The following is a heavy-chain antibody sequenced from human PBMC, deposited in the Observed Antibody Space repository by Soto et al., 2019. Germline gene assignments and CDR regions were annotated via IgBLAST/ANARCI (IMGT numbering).Heavy chain of an antibody. Sequence: QVQLQQWGAGLLKPSETLSLTCAVYGGSFSGYYWSWIRQPPGKGLEWIGEINHSGSTNYNPSLKSRVTISVDTSKHQFSLKLSSVTAAATAVYYCARGLDYAFWSGYSSEFDYWGQGTLVTVSS. CDR1: GGSFSGYY. J-gene: IGHJ4*02. CDR2: INHSGST. D-gene: IGHD3-3*01. CDR3: ARGLDYAFWSGYSSEFDY. V-gene: IGHV4-34*01.